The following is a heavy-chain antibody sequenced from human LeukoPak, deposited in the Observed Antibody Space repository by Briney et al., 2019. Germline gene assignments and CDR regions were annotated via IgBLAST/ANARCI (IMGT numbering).Heavy chain of an antibody. Sequence: ASVKVSCKASGYTFTDYYIHWVRQAPGQGPEWMGRVHPNIGFTNYAQKFQGRVTMTRDTSISTAYMELTRLRSDDTAVYYCARDRAGDPDYSFDYWGQGTLVTVSS. CDR2: VHPNIGFT. J-gene: IGHJ4*02. CDR1: GYTFTDYY. D-gene: IGHD4-11*01. V-gene: IGHV1-2*06. CDR3: ARDRAGDPDYSFDY.